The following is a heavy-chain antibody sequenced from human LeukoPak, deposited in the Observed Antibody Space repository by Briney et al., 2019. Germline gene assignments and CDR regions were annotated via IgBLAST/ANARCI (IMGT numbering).Heavy chain of an antibody. CDR3: ARGYGFGELLYPDYYYGMDV. Sequence: PSETLSLTCTVSGGSISSYHWSWIRQPPGKGLEWIGYIYYSGSTNYNPSLKSRVTISVDTSKNQFSLKLSSVTAADTAVYYCARGYGFGELLYPDYYYGMDVWGQGTTVTVSS. D-gene: IGHD3-10*01. CDR2: IYYSGST. J-gene: IGHJ6*02. V-gene: IGHV4-59*01. CDR1: GGSISSYH.